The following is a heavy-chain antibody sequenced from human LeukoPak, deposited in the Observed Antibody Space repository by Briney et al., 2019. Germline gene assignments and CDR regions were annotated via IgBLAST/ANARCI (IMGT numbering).Heavy chain of an antibody. CDR3: ARAGSSGSQGGY. V-gene: IGHV1-69*04. Sequence: ASVRVSCKASGGTYSSYAISWVRQAPGQGLEWMGRIIPILGIANYAQKFQGRVTITADKSTSTAYMELSSQRSEDTAVYYCARAGSSGSQGGYWGQGTLVTVSS. J-gene: IGHJ4*02. D-gene: IGHD6-19*01. CDR2: IIPILGIA. CDR1: GGTYSSYA.